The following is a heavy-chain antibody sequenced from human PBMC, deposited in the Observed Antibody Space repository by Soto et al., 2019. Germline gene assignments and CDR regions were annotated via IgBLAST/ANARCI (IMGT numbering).Heavy chain of an antibody. CDR1: GFTFSRFS. Sequence: GGSLRLSCVASGFTFSRFSMNWVRQAPGKGLEWLSYISTTGNTIFYADSVKGRFTISRDNANNSLSLQMNSLRDEDTAVYYCARGNFEVVVSSSRWFDPWRQGTLVTVSS. D-gene: IGHD2-15*01. V-gene: IGHV3-48*02. J-gene: IGHJ5*02. CDR3: ARGNFEVVVSSSRWFDP. CDR2: ISTTGNTI.